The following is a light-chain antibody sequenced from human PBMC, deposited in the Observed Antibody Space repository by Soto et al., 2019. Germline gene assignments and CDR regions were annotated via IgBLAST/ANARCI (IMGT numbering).Light chain of an antibody. V-gene: IGKV3-15*01. CDR1: QSVSMH. Sequence: EIVLTQSPGTLSVSLGERATLSXRASQSVSMHLAWYQQKPGQAPRXXIYDTSTRATGIPARFSGSGSGTEFTLTITSLQPEDFATYYCQQSYSSPWTFGQGTKV. J-gene: IGKJ1*01. CDR2: DTS. CDR3: QQSYSSPWT.